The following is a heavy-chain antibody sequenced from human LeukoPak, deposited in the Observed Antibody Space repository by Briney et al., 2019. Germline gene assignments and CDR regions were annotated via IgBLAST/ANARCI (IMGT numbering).Heavy chain of an antibody. CDR3: AKDPVKRAYYYGSGSLDY. CDR2: IKQDGSEK. CDR1: GFTFSSYW. Sequence: GGSLRLSCAASGFTFSSYWMSWVRQAPGKGLEWVANIKQDGSEKYYVDSVKGRFTISRDNAKNSLYLQMNSLRAEDTAVYYCAKDPVKRAYYYGSGSLDYWGQGTLVTVSS. V-gene: IGHV3-7*03. D-gene: IGHD3-10*01. J-gene: IGHJ4*02.